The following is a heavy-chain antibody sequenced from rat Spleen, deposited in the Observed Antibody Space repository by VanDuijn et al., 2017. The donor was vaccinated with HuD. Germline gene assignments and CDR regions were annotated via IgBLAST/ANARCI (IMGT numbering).Heavy chain of an antibody. D-gene: IGHD1-11*01. CDR2: ISYDGDNT. J-gene: IGHJ3*01. Sequence: EVHLVESGGGLVQPGRSLKLSCAASGFPFSDHYMAWVRQAPTKGLEWVASISYDGDNTYYRDSVKGRFTISRDNAKSSLYLQMYSLRSEDTATYYCARHGVNYGAYNWFAYWGQGTLVTVSS. CDR3: ARHGVNYGAYNWFAY. CDR1: GFPFSDHY. V-gene: IGHV5-20*01.